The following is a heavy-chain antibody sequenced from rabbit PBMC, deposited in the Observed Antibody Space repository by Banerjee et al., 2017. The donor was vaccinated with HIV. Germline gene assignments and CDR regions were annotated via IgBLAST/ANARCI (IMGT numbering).Heavy chain of an antibody. J-gene: IGHJ6*01. CDR2: INPLFGNT. D-gene: IGHD7-1*01. CDR3: ARDTPGDISWSYVDL. CDR1: GFDFSSYY. Sequence: QLKETGGGLVQPGGSLTLSCKASGFDFSSYYMSWVRQAPGKGLEWIGYINPLFGNTYYASWVNGRFTISSHNAQNTLYLQLNSLTAADTATYFCARDTPGDISWSYVDLWGPGTLVTVS. V-gene: IGHV1S7*01.